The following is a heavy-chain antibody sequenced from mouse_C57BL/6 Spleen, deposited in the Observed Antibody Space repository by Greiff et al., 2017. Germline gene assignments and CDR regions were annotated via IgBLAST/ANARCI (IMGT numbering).Heavy chain of an antibody. Sequence: QVQLQQPGAELVRPGSSVKLSCKASGYTFTSYWMHWVKQRPIQGLEWIGNIDPSDSETHYNQKFKDKATLTADKSSSTAYMLLSSLTSEDAAVYYCARSRGYFDVWGTGTTVTVSA. CDR3: ARSRGYFDV. J-gene: IGHJ1*03. V-gene: IGHV1-52*01. CDR1: GYTFTSYW. CDR2: IDPSDSET.